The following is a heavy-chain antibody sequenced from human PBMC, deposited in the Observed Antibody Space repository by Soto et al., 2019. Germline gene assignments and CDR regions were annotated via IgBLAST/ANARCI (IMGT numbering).Heavy chain of an antibody. Sequence: EVQLLESGGGLVQPGGSLRLSCAASGFTFSSYAMSWVRQAPGKGLEWVSAISGSGGSTYYADSVKGRFTISRDNSKNTLYLKMNSLRDEDTAVYYCAKDGYCSSTSCYSTLYYYYYGMDVWGQGTTVTVSS. CDR1: GFTFSSYA. CDR2: ISGSGGST. D-gene: IGHD2-2*03. CDR3: AKDGYCSSTSCYSTLYYYYYGMDV. V-gene: IGHV3-23*01. J-gene: IGHJ6*02.